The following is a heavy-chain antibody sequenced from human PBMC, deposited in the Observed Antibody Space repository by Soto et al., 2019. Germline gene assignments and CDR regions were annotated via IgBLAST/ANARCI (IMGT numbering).Heavy chain of an antibody. CDR3: ARMHYYGSGRPLRRGYYYGMDV. V-gene: IGHV4-31*03. CDR2: IYYSGST. Sequence: SETLSLTCTVSGGSISSGGYYWSWIRQHPGKGLEWIGYIYYSGSTYYNPSLKSRVTISVDTSKNQFSLKLSSVTAADTAVYYCARMHYYGSGRPLRRGYYYGMDVWGQGTTVTVSS. CDR1: GGSISSGGYY. J-gene: IGHJ6*02. D-gene: IGHD3-10*01.